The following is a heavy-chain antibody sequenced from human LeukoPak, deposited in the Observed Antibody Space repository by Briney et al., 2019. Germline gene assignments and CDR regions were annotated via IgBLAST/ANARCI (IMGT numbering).Heavy chain of an antibody. CDR1: GYTFTSYY. J-gene: IGHJ4*02. V-gene: IGHV1-46*01. D-gene: IGHD6-25*01. CDR2: INPSGGST. CDR3: ARLSAPFDY. Sequence: SXXVSCKXSGYTFTSYYMHWVRQAPGQGLEWMGIINPSGGSTSYAQKFQGRVTMTRDTSTSTVYMELSSLRSEDTAVYYCARLSAPFDYWGQGTLVTVSS.